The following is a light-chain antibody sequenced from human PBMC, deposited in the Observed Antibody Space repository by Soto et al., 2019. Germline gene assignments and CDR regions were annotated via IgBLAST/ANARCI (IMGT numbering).Light chain of an antibody. CDR2: EVT. J-gene: IGLJ3*02. CDR3: SSYTTNTTLV. CDR1: SGDVGTYDY. V-gene: IGLV2-14*01. Sequence: QSVLTQPASVSGSPGQSITLSCTGTSGDVGTYDYVSWYQQHPGKAPKLIIYEVTNRPSGVSNRFSGSKSGNTASLTISGLQADDEADYYCSSYTTNTTLVFGGGTKVTVL.